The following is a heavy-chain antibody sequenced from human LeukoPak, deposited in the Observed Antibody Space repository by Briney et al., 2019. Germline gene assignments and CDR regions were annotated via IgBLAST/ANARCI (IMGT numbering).Heavy chain of an antibody. D-gene: IGHD6-19*01. J-gene: IGHJ4*02. Sequence: GGSLRLSCAASGFTFSSYGMHWVRQAPGKGLEWVAFIRYDGSNKYYADSVKGRFTISRDNSKNTLYLQMNSLRAEDTAAYYCARSYSSGWYPTYYFDYWGQGTLVTVSS. CDR2: IRYDGSNK. CDR1: GFTFSSYG. CDR3: ARSYSSGWYPTYYFDY. V-gene: IGHV3-30*02.